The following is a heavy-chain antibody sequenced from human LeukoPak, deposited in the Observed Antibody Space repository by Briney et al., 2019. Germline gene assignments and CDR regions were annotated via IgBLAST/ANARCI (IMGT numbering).Heavy chain of an antibody. CDR1: GCTFISYA. CDR3: ARDGRAYYDFWSGYYTKRYNWFDP. CDR2: IIPIFSTA. D-gene: IGHD3-3*01. V-gene: IGHV1-69*13. Sequence: SLKVSCKASGCTFISYAISWVRQAPRQGLKWMGGIIPIFSTANYAQKFQGRVTITADESTSTAYMELSSLRSEDTAVYYCARDGRAYYDFWSGYYTKRYNWFDPWGQGTLVTVSS. J-gene: IGHJ5*02.